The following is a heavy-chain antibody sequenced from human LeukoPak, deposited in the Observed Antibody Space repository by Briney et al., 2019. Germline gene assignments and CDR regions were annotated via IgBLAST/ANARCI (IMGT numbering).Heavy chain of an antibody. CDR3: ARWGIGSGMFDP. CDR2: IYYSGST. V-gene: IGHV4-39*07. J-gene: IGHJ5*02. Sequence: SETLSLTCTVSGGSISSSSYYWGWIRQPPGKGLEWIGSIYYSGSTYYNPSLKSRVTISVDTSKNQFSLKLSSVTAADTAVYYCARWGIGSGMFDPWGQGTLVTVSS. D-gene: IGHD3-10*01. CDR1: GGSISSSSYY.